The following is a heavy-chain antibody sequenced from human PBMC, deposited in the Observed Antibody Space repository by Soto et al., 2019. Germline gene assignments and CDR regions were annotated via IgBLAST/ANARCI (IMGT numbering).Heavy chain of an antibody. CDR2: ISSSSSYI. CDR3: ASYFRRLVVAAYDY. D-gene: IGHD2-15*01. Sequence: EVQLVESGGGLVKPGGSLRLSCAASGFTFSSYSMNWVRQAPGKGLEWVSSISSSSSYIYYADSVKGRFTISRENAKNSLYLQMNSLRAEDTAVYYCASYFRRLVVAAYDYWGQGTLVTVSS. V-gene: IGHV3-21*01. CDR1: GFTFSSYS. J-gene: IGHJ4*02.